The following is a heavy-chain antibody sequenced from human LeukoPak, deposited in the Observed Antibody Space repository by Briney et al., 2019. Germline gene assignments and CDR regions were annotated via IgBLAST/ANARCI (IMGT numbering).Heavy chain of an antibody. CDR1: GGSISSSSYY. CDR3: ARGGPQLWSHYYCYGMDV. CDR2: INHSGST. V-gene: IGHV4-39*07. Sequence: SETLSLTCTVSGGSISSSSYYWGWIRQPPGKGLEWIGEINHSGSTNYNPSLKSRVTISVDTSKNQFSLKLSSVTAADTAVYYCARGGPQLWSHYYCYGMDVWGQGTTVTVSS. D-gene: IGHD5-18*01. J-gene: IGHJ6*02.